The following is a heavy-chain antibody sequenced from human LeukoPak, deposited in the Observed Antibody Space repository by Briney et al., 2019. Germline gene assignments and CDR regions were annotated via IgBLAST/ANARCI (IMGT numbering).Heavy chain of an antibody. D-gene: IGHD3-9*01. Sequence: GGSLRLSCAASAFTFSNYNMIWVRQAPGKGLEWVSSISSSATYIYYADSVKGRFTISRDDAKHSLFLQMNSLRAEDTAVYYCVTADLSRYYGGDYWGQGTLVTVSS. CDR3: VTADLSRYYGGDY. J-gene: IGHJ4*02. V-gene: IGHV3-21*01. CDR2: ISSSATYI. CDR1: AFTFSNYN.